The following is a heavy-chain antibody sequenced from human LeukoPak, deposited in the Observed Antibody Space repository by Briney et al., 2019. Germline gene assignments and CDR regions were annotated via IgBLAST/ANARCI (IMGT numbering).Heavy chain of an antibody. J-gene: IGHJ3*02. CDR3: ARIPAGVGAFDI. CDR2: IYYSGST. CDR1: GGSISSSSYY. D-gene: IGHD6-13*01. V-gene: IGHV4-39*07. Sequence: PSETLSLTCTVSGGSISSSSYYWGWIRQPPGKGLEWIGSIYYSGSTYYNPSLKSRVTISIDTSKNQFSLKLSSVTAADTAIYYCARIPAGVGAFDIWGQGRMVTVSS.